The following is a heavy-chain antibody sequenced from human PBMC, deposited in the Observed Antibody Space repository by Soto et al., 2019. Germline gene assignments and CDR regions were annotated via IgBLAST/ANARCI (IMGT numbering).Heavy chain of an antibody. V-gene: IGHV4-4*02. CDR1: SGSISSSNW. J-gene: IGHJ6*03. CDR2: IYHSGST. D-gene: IGHD3-10*01. CDR3: ARGLIFWFGELSRRGGNYYYMDV. Sequence: SETLSLTCAVSSGSISSSNWWSWVRQPPGKGLEWIGEIYHSGSTNYNPSLKSRVTISVDKSKNQFSLKLSSVTAADTAVDYWARGLIFWFGELSRRGGNYYYMDVWGKGTPVTVSS.